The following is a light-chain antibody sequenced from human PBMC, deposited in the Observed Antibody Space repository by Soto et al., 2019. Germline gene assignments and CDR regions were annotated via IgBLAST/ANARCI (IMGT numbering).Light chain of an antibody. CDR2: EGT. CDR3: SSYAGSDTFVA. CDR1: SSDVGSYNL. V-gene: IGLV2-23*01. Sequence: QSALTQPASVSGSPGQSITISCTGTSSDVGSYNLVSWYQQHPGKALRLMIYEGTKRPSGVSNRFSGSKSGNTASLTISGLQAEDEADYYCSSYAGSDTFVAFGGGTKLTVL. J-gene: IGLJ2*01.